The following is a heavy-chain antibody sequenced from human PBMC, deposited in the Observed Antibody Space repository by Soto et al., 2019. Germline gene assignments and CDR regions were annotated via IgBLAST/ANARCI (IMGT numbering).Heavy chain of an antibody. Sequence: SETLSLTCTVSGGSISSGDYYWSWIRQPPGKGLEWIGYIYYSGSTYYNPSLESRVTISLDTSKQQFSLKLSSVTAADTAVYYCGGDPNAGVDVWGQGTSVTVSS. J-gene: IGHJ6*02. CDR1: GGSISSGDYY. CDR2: IYYSGST. V-gene: IGHV4-30-4*01. CDR3: GGDPNAGVDV.